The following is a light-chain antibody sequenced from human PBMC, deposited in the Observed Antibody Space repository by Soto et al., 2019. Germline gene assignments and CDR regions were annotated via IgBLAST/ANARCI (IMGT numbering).Light chain of an antibody. CDR1: HDITSY. J-gene: IGKJ3*01. V-gene: IGKV1-33*01. CDR2: DAS. CDR3: QQCDYLPI. Sequence: DIQMTQSPSSLSASVGDRLTITCQASHDITSYLNWYQHKPGKAPKLLIYDASILEAGVPPRFSGSGSGTDFTLTISGLQPEDVATYYCQQCDYLPIFGPGTTVDFK.